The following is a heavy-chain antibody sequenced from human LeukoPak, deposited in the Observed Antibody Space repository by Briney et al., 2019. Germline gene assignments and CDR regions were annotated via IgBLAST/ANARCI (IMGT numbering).Heavy chain of an antibody. CDR3: AKVKNTYGQSDY. CDR1: GFTVSNNY. Sequence: GGSLRLSCAASGFTVSNNYMSWVRQAPGKGLEWVSAISSSGDSTYYADSVKGRFSITRDNSKNTLYLQMNSLRVEDTAVYYCAKVKNTYGQSDYWGRGTLVTVSA. D-gene: IGHD2/OR15-2a*01. V-gene: IGHV3-23*01. CDR2: ISSSGDST. J-gene: IGHJ4*02.